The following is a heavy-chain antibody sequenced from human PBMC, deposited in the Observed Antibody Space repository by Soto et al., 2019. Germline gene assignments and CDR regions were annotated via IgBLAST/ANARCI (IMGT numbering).Heavy chain of an antibody. CDR1: GGSISSYY. CDR3: ASTGYCSGGSCYYY. J-gene: IGHJ4*02. Sequence: SETLSLTCTVSGGSISSYYWSWIRQPPGKGLEWIGYIYYSGSTNYNPSLKSRVTISVDTSKNQFSLKLSSVTAADTAVYYCASTGYCSGGSCYYYWGQGTLVTVSS. CDR2: IYYSGST. V-gene: IGHV4-59*08. D-gene: IGHD2-15*01.